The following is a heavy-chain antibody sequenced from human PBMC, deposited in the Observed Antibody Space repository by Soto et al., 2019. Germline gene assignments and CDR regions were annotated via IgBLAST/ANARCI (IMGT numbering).Heavy chain of an antibody. Sequence: ASVKVSCKASGYTFTSYGISWVRQAPGQGLEWMGWISAYNGNTNYAQKLQGRVTMTTDTSTSTAYMELRSLRSDDTAVYYCARVSPYDSSGYYYGPFEYWGQGTLVTVSS. D-gene: IGHD3-22*01. V-gene: IGHV1-18*01. CDR3: ARVSPYDSSGYYYGPFEY. CDR1: GYTFTSYG. J-gene: IGHJ4*02. CDR2: ISAYNGNT.